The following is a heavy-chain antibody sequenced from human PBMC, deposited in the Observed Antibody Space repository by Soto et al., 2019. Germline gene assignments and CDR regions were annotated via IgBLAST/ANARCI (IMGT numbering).Heavy chain of an antibody. J-gene: IGHJ4*02. V-gene: IGHV1-69*13. CDR2: IIPIFGTA. D-gene: IGHD4-17*01. CDR3: ARHDYGDYPFWY. CDR1: GVTFSSYA. Sequence: SVKVSCKASGVTFSSYAISWVRQAPGQGLEWMGGIIPIFGTANYAQKFQGRVTITADDSTSTAYMELSSLRSEDTAVYYCARHDYGDYPFWYWGQGTLVTVSS.